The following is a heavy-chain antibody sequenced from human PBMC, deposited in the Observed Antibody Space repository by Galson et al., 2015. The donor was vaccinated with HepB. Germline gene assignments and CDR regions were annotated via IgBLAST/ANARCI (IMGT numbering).Heavy chain of an antibody. CDR1: GLTFKNYG. J-gene: IGHJ4*02. D-gene: IGHD6-13*01. CDR3: VTDRKAAGDY. Sequence: SLRLSCAASGLTFKNYGMHWVRQAPGKGLEWVAVIWYDGRNKYYADSVKGRFTISRDNSKNTMYLQMNSLRAEDTAIYYCVTDRKAAGDYWGQGTLVTVSS. CDR2: IWYDGRNK. V-gene: IGHV3-33*01.